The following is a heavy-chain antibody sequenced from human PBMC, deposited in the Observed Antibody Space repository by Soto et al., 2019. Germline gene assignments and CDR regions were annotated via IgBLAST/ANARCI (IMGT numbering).Heavy chain of an antibody. CDR1: GFTFDDYT. V-gene: IGHV3-20*04. CDR2: INWNGGST. J-gene: IGHJ4*02. Sequence: PGGSLRLSCAASGFTFDDYTMHWVRQAPGKGLEWVSRINWNGGSTGYADSVKGRFTISRDNAKNSLYLQMSSLRAEDTALYYCAKNYYGSGSYYNVNFYFDYWGQGTLVTVSS. D-gene: IGHD3-10*01. CDR3: AKNYYGSGSYYNVNFYFDY.